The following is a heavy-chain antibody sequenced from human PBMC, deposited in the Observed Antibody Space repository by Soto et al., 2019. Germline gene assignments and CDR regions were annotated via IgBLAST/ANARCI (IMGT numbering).Heavy chain of an antibody. CDR1: GGSISSGDYY. V-gene: IGHV4-30-4*01. CDR3: AREEDYGDYGVYYYGMDV. CDR2: IYYSGST. Sequence: SETLSLTCTVSGGSISSGDYYWSWIRQPPGKGLEWIGYIYYSGSTYYNPSLKSRVTISVDTSKNQFSLKLSSVTAADTAVYYCAREEDYGDYGVYYYGMDVWGQGXTVTVYS. J-gene: IGHJ6*02. D-gene: IGHD4-17*01.